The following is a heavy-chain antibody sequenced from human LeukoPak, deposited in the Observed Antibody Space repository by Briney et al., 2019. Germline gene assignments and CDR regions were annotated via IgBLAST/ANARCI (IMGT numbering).Heavy chain of an antibody. CDR2: IKSETDGGTT. V-gene: IGHV3-15*01. CDR3: TTHWGY. J-gene: IGHJ4*02. D-gene: IGHD7-27*01. CDR1: GFTFSSYE. Sequence: PGGSLRLSCAASGFTFSSYEMNWVRQAPGRGPQWVGRIKSETDGGTTDYAAPVKGRFTISRDDSKNTLYLQMNSLKTEDTAVYYCTTHWGYWGQGTLVTVSS.